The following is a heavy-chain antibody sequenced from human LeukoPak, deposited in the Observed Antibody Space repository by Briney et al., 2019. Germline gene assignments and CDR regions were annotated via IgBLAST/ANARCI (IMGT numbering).Heavy chain of an antibody. CDR3: ARGPVAHGSGSYYNTDRFDP. D-gene: IGHD3-10*01. Sequence: GGSLRLSCAASGFTFSSYSMNWVRQAPGKGLEWVSSISSSSSYIYYADSVKGRFTISRDNAKNSLYLQMNSLRAEDTAVYYCARGPVAHGSGSYYNTDRFDPWGQGTLVTVSS. CDR1: GFTFSSYS. V-gene: IGHV3-21*01. CDR2: ISSSSSYI. J-gene: IGHJ5*02.